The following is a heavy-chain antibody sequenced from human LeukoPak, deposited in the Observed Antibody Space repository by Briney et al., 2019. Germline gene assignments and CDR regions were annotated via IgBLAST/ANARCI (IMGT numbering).Heavy chain of an antibody. CDR3: ARDRDYYGSGSRKNWFDP. Sequence: RGASVKVSCKASGYTFTSYGISWVRQAPGQGLEWMGWISAYNGNTNYAQKLQGRVTMTTDTSTSTAYMELRSLRSDDTAVYYCARDRDYYGSGSRKNWFDPWGQGTLVTVSS. V-gene: IGHV1-18*01. CDR2: ISAYNGNT. D-gene: IGHD3-10*01. J-gene: IGHJ5*02. CDR1: GYTFTSYG.